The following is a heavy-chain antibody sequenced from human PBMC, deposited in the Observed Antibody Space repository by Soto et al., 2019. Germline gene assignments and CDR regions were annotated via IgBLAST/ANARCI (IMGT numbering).Heavy chain of an antibody. CDR2: ISGSGGST. J-gene: IGHJ4*02. CDR3: AKDPMARGNY. D-gene: IGHD3-10*01. V-gene: IGHV3-23*01. Sequence: PGGSLRLSSAASGFTFSSYAMSWVRQAPRKGLEWVSAISGSGGSTYYADSVKGRFTISRDNSKNTLYLQMNSLRAEDTAVYYCAKDPMARGNYWGQGTLVTVSS. CDR1: GFTFSSYA.